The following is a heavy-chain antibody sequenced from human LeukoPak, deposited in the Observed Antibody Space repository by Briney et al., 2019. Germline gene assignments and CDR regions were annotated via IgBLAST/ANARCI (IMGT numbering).Heavy chain of an antibody. D-gene: IGHD3-10*01. V-gene: IGHV1-2*02. CDR3: ASLITMVRGDAFDI. J-gene: IGHJ3*02. Sequence: GASVKVSCKASGYTFTGYYMHWVRQAPGQGLGWMGWINPNSGGTNYAQKFQGRVTMTRDTSISTAYMELSRLRSDDTAVYYCASLITMVRGDAFDIWGQGTMVTVSS. CDR2: INPNSGGT. CDR1: GYTFTGYY.